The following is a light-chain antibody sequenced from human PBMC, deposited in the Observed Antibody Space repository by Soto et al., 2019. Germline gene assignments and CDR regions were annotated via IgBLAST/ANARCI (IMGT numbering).Light chain of an antibody. V-gene: IGKV3-20*01. Sequence: EIGLTQSACTLSWSAGDRATLSWGASQSVSRYLGWYQQKTGQAPRLLIYAASNRATGIPDRFSGSLYGTDFTLTISRLETEDFAVYYCQHYSSSPTTFGQGTKVDIK. CDR3: QHYSSSPTT. J-gene: IGKJ1*01. CDR1: QSVSRY. CDR2: AAS.